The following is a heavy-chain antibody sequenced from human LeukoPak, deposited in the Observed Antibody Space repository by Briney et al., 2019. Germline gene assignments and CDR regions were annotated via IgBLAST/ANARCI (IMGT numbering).Heavy chain of an antibody. J-gene: IGHJ4*02. D-gene: IGHD2-2*01. CDR3: ARGYCSSISCYVDY. V-gene: IGHV3-30*04. CDR2: ISYDGSNK. CDR1: GFIFSNYA. Sequence: GGSLRLSCAASGFIFSNYAIHWVRQAPGKGLEWVAVISYDGSNKYHADSVKGRFTISRDISKNTLYLQMNSLRAEDTAVYYCARGYCSSISCYVDYWGQGTLVTVSS.